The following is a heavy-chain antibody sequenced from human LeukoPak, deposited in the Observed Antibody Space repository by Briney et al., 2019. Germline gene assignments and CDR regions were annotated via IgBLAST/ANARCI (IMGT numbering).Heavy chain of an antibody. CDR3: ARLGYCSGAGCYGYYYYYMDV. D-gene: IGHD2-15*01. Sequence: GESLKISCKASGYSFTSYYIGWVRHMPGKGLEWMGIIYPGDSDTKYSPSFQGQVSISADNSISTAYLEWSSLKASDSAIYYCARLGYCSGAGCYGYYYYYMDVWGRGITVTISS. V-gene: IGHV5-51*01. J-gene: IGHJ6*03. CDR1: GYSFTSYY. CDR2: IYPGDSDT.